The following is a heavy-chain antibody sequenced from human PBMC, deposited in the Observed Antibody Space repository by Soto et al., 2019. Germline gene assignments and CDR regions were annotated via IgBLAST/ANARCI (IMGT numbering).Heavy chain of an antibody. CDR3: GRVGWFGELYAFDI. Sequence: PSETLSLTCTVSGGSISSYYWSWIRQPPGKGLEWIGYIYYSGSTNYNPSLKSRVTISVDTSKNQFSLKLSSATAADTAVYYCGRVGWFGELYAFDIWGQGTMVTVSS. CDR2: IYYSGST. V-gene: IGHV4-59*01. D-gene: IGHD3-10*01. J-gene: IGHJ3*02. CDR1: GGSISSYY.